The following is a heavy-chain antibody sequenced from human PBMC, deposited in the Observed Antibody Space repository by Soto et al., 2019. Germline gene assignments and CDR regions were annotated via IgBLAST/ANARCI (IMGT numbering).Heavy chain of an antibody. CDR3: ARDKGYCSGGSCYYYHCGMDV. J-gene: IGHJ6*02. Sequence: PGGSLRLSCAASGFTFSSYAMHWVRQAPGKGLEWVAVISYDGSNKYYADYVKGRSTISRDNSKNTLYLQMNSLRAEDTAVYYCARDKGYCSGGSCYYYHCGMDVWGQGTTVTVSS. D-gene: IGHD2-15*01. V-gene: IGHV3-30-3*01. CDR1: GFTFSSYA. CDR2: ISYDGSNK.